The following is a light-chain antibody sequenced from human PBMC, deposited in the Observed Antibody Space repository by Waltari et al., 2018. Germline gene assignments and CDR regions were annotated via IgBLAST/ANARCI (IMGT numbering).Light chain of an antibody. CDR2: DVN. CDR1: SSDVGADYY. CDR3: SSYAGTPTYVV. J-gene: IGLJ2*01. Sequence: QSALTQPPSVSGSPGQSVTISCTGTSSDVGADYYVHWYQQPPGKAPKFIIYDVNKRASGVPDRFSGSKSGNTASLTISGLQTVDEADYYCSSYAGTPTYVVFGGGTRLTVL. V-gene: IGLV2-11*01.